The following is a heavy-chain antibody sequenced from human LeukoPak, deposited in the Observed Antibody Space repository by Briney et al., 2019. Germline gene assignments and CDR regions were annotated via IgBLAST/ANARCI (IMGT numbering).Heavy chain of an antibody. Sequence: PGGSLRLSCAASGFTFSSYGMSWVRQAPGKGLEWVSSISSGSIHIYYADSVQGRFTISKDNAKSSLYLPMNGLRAEDTAIYYCATTPGGDTTGYYPWYFDLWGRGTLVTVSS. D-gene: IGHD3-22*01. V-gene: IGHV3-21*01. J-gene: IGHJ2*01. CDR2: ISSGSIHI. CDR3: ATTPGGDTTGYYPWYFDL. CDR1: GFTFSSYG.